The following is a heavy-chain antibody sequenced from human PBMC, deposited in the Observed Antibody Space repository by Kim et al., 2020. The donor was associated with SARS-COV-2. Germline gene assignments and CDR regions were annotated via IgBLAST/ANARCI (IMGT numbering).Heavy chain of an antibody. CDR3: AKVITLYDSSGYYYEDY. CDR2: ISYDGSNK. J-gene: IGHJ4*02. V-gene: IGHV3-30*18. Sequence: GGSLRLSCAASGFTFSSYGMHWVRQAPGKGLEWVAVISYDGSNKYYADSVKGRFTISRDNSKNTLYLQMNSLRAEDTAVYYCAKVITLYDSSGYYYEDYWGQGTLVTVSS. D-gene: IGHD3-22*01. CDR1: GFTFSSYG.